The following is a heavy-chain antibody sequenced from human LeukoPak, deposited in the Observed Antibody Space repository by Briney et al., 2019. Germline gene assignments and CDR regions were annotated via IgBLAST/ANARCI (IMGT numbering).Heavy chain of an antibody. J-gene: IGHJ5*02. Sequence: GSLRLSCAASGFTFDDYGMSWLRQPPGKGLEWIGEINHSGSTNYNPSLKSRVTISVDTSKNQFSLKLSSVTAADTAVYYCARGSPDRGWFDPWGQGTLVTVSS. D-gene: IGHD3-22*01. CDR2: INHSGST. CDR1: GFTFDDYG. CDR3: ARGSPDRGWFDP. V-gene: IGHV4-34*01.